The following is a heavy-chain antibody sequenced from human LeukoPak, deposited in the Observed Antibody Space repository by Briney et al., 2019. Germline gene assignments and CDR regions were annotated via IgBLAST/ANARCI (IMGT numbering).Heavy chain of an antibody. CDR3: ARDVSGKFDP. V-gene: IGHV4-59*01. J-gene: IGHJ5*02. CDR1: SGSITTYY. D-gene: IGHD2-8*01. Sequence: SETLSLTCTVSSGSITTYYWSWIRQPPGKGLEWIGYFHYSGSTNYNPSLKSRVTISVDTSKNQFSLKLSSVTAADTAVYYCARDVSGKFDPWGQGTLVTVSS. CDR2: FHYSGST.